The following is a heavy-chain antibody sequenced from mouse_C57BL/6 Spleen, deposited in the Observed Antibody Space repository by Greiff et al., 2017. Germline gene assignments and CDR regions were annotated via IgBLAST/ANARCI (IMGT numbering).Heavy chain of an antibody. CDR3: ARREYGNYYFDY. D-gene: IGHD2-10*02. V-gene: IGHV1-55*01. CDR2: IYPGSGST. CDR1: GYTFTSYW. J-gene: IGHJ2*01. Sequence: QVQLQQPGAELVKPGASVKMSCKASGYTFTSYWITWVKQRPGQGLEWIGDIYPGSGSTKYNEKFKSKATLTVDTSSSTAYMQLSSLTSEDSAVYYCARREYGNYYFDYWSQGTTLTVSS.